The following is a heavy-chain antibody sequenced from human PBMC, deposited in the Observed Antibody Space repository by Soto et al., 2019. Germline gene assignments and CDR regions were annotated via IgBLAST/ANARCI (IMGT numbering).Heavy chain of an antibody. CDR1: GYTFTSYY. J-gene: IGHJ5*02. Sequence: AASVKVSCKASGYTFTSYYMHWVRQAPGQGLEWMGIINPSGGSTSYAQKFQGRVTMTRDTSTSTVYMELSSLRSEDTAVYYCAREIYNWNYGNWFDPWGQGTLVTVSS. CDR3: AREIYNWNYGNWFDP. V-gene: IGHV1-46*01. D-gene: IGHD1-7*01. CDR2: INPSGGST.